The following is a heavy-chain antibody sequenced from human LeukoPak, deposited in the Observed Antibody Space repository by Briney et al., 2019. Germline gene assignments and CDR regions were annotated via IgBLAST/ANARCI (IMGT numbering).Heavy chain of an antibody. V-gene: IGHV3-23*01. CDR1: GFTFSSYA. D-gene: IGHD6-13*01. CDR3: AKDLFSSSWYLLHSGFPGPHAY. CDR2: ISGSGGST. Sequence: GGSLRLSCAASGFTFSSYAMSWVRQAPGKGLEWVSAISGSGGSTYYADSVKGRFTISRDNSKNTLYLQMNSLRAEDTAVYYCAKDLFSSSWYLLHSGFPGPHAYWGQGTLVTVSS. J-gene: IGHJ4*02.